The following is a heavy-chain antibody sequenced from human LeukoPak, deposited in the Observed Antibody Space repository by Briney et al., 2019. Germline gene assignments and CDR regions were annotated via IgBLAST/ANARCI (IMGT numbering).Heavy chain of an antibody. CDR1: GFTFSNYG. Sequence: GGSLRLSYIASGFTFSNYGMNWVRQAPGKGLEWVSHISSSSITHYADSVKGRFTISRDNAKNSLYLQMNSLRAEDTAVYYCGGDSSGYYDYRGQGILVTVSS. J-gene: IGHJ4*02. CDR3: GGDSSGYYDY. CDR2: ISSSSIT. V-gene: IGHV3-48*04. D-gene: IGHD3-22*01.